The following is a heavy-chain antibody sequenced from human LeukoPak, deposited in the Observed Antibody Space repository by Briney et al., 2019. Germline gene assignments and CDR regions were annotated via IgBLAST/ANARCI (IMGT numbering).Heavy chain of an antibody. D-gene: IGHD5-18*01. Sequence: PGRSLRLSCAASGFTFSSYAMHWVRQAPGKGLEWVAVISYDGSNKYYADSVKGRFTISRDNSKNTLYLQMNSLRAEDTAVYFCASGKYRYGDNWFDPWGREPWSPSPQ. V-gene: IGHV3-30*04. CDR2: ISYDGSNK. CDR1: GFTFSSYA. CDR3: ASGKYRYGDNWFDP. J-gene: IGHJ5*02.